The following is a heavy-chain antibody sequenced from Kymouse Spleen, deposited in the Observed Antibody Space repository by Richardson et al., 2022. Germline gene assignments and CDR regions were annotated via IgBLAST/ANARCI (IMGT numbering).Heavy chain of an antibody. V-gene: IGHV3-33*01. CDR3: ARDGELRYFDWGDYYYYYGMDV. CDR2: IWYDGSNK. J-gene: IGHJ6*02. Sequence: QVQLVESGGGVVQPGRSLRLSCAASGFTFSSYGMHWVRQAPGKGLEWVAVIWYDGSNKYYADSVKGRFTISRDNSKNTLYLQMNSLRAEDTAVYYCARDGELRYFDWGDYYYYYGMDVWGQGTTVTVSS. D-gene: IGHD3-9*01. CDR1: GFTFSSYG.